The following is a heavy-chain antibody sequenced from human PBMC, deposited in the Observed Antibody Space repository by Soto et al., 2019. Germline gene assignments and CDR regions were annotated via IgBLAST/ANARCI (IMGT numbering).Heavy chain of an antibody. CDR2: IDPSGSYT. Sequence: GESLKISCQGSGYSFTNYWINWVRQMPGKGLEWMGSIDPSGSYTNYSPSFQGHVTISADKSISTAYLQWSSLKASDTAIYYCARHYGSGTYYRYWGQGTLVTVPQ. CDR1: GYSFTNYW. V-gene: IGHV5-10-1*01. D-gene: IGHD3-10*01. J-gene: IGHJ4*02. CDR3: ARHYGSGTYYRY.